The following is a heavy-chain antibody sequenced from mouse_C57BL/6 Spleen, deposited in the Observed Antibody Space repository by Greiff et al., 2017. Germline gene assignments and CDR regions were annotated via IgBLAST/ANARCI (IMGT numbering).Heavy chain of an antibody. J-gene: IGHJ2*01. CDR2: IYPSDSET. CDR1: GYTFTSYW. D-gene: IGHD2-5*01. Sequence: QVQLQQPGAELVRPGSSVKLSCKASGYTFTSYWMDWVKQRPGQGLEWIGNIYPSDSETHYNQKFKDKATLTVDKSSSTAYMQLSSLTSEDSAVYYCARRNLYYSNYFDYWGQGTTLTVSS. V-gene: IGHV1-61*01. CDR3: ARRNLYYSNYFDY.